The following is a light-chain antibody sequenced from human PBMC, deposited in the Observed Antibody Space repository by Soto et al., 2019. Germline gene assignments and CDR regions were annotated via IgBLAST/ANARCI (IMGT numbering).Light chain of an antibody. V-gene: IGKV3-20*01. Sequence: EIVLTQSPGTLSLSPGERATLSCRASQSVSSSYLAWYQQKPGQAPRLLIYGASSRATGIPDRFSGSGSGTDFNFTISRLEPDDFAVYYCQQYGTSPLTFGGGTKVDIK. CDR3: QQYGTSPLT. J-gene: IGKJ4*01. CDR2: GAS. CDR1: QSVSSSY.